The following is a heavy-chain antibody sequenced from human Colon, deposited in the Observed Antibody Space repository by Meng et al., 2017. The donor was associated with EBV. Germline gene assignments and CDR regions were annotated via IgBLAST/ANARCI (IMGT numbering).Heavy chain of an antibody. J-gene: IGHJ4*02. CDR3: ARGNAYNAPSFDY. Sequence: VQLEGPGPGLVEPSGTLSLTCAVSGASISSNNWWSWVRQPPGKGLEWIGEIYHGGNTNYNPSLKSRVTISVDRSNDQFSPSLSSVTAADTAVYYCARGNAYNAPSFDYWGQGTLVTVSS. V-gene: IGHV4-4*02. CDR1: GASISSNNW. CDR2: IYHGGNT. D-gene: IGHD5-24*01.